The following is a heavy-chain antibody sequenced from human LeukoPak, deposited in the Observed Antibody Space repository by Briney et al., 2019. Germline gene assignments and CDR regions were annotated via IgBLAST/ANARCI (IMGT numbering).Heavy chain of an antibody. CDR2: ISYSGSP. V-gene: IGHV4-39*01. CDR3: ARLLSYDVLTDNYYKYYMDV. J-gene: IGHJ6*03. Sequence: PSETLSLTCTVSGDSMRSKNYYWGWIRHSPGKGLEWLVSISYSGSPYYNPSVKSRITMSVDTSRNQFALRLFSVTAADTAVYFCARLLSYDVLTDNYYKYYMDVWGKGTTVTVSS. D-gene: IGHD3-9*01. CDR1: GDSMRSKNYY.